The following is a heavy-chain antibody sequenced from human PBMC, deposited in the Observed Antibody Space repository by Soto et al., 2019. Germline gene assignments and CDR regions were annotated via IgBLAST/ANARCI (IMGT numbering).Heavy chain of an antibody. CDR2: ISGSGGST. CDR3: ARMGSGGSVRPTDYYYYYMDV. V-gene: IGHV3-23*01. Sequence: GGSLRLSCAASGFTFSSYAMSWVRQAPGKGLEWVSAISGSGGSTYYADSVKGRFTISRDNSKNTLYLQMNSLRAEDTAVYYCARMGSGGSVRPTDYYYYYMDVWGKGTTVTVSS. D-gene: IGHD2-15*01. CDR1: GFTFSSYA. J-gene: IGHJ6*03.